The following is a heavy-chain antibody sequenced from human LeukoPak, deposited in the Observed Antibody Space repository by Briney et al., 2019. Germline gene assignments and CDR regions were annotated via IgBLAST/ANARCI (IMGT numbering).Heavy chain of an antibody. CDR1: GFSFSGYY. V-gene: IGHV4-34*01. CDR3: ARGRARGNWFDP. J-gene: IGHJ5*02. CDR2: INHSGST. D-gene: IGHD3-10*01. Sequence: PSETLSLTCAVYGFSFSGYYWSWVRQPPGKGLEWIGEINHSGSTNYNPSLKSRVTISVDTSKNQFSLKLSSVTAADTAVYYCARGRARGNWFDPWGQGTLVTVSS.